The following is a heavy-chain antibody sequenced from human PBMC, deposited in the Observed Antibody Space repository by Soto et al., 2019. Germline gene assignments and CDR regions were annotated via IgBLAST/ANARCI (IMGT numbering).Heavy chain of an antibody. D-gene: IGHD3-22*01. Sequence: SETLSLTCAVSGGSISSGGYSWSWIRQPPGKGLEWIGNIHYSGSTYYDSSLKSRVTISVDTSKNQFSLKLSSVTAADTAVYYCASQHYYDSSGYYVVYWGQRTLVTVSS. CDR1: GGSISSGGYS. V-gene: IGHV4-30-2*03. CDR2: IHYSGST. CDR3: ASQHYYDSSGYYVVY. J-gene: IGHJ4*02.